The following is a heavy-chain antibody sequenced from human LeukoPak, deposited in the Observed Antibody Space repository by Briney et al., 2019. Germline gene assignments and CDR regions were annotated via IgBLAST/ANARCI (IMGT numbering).Heavy chain of an antibody. V-gene: IGHV4-34*01. CDR2: INHSGST. CDR1: GGSFSGYY. CDR3: ARTSEYQLLSNNWFDP. J-gene: IGHJ5*02. D-gene: IGHD2-2*01. Sequence: SETLSLTCAVYGGSFSGYYWSWIRQPPGKGLEWIGEINHSGSTNYNPSLKSRVTISVDTSKNQFSLKLSSVTAADTAVYYCARTSEYQLLSNNWFDPWGQGTLVTVSS.